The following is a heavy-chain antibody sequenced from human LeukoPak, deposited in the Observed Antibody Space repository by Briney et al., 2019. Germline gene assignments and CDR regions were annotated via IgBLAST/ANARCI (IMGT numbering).Heavy chain of an antibody. CDR3: ARLHQICDSSSCSRNHIDH. V-gene: IGHV4-34*01. D-gene: IGHD2-2*01. J-gene: IGHJ4*02. Sequence: SETLSLTCAVYGGSFSGYYWSWIRQPPEKGLEWIGEINQSGSTNYNPSLKSRVTISVDASKNQFSLELRSVTAADTAVYYCARLHQICDSSSCSRNHIDHWGQGTLVTVSS. CDR2: INQSGST. CDR1: GGSFSGYY.